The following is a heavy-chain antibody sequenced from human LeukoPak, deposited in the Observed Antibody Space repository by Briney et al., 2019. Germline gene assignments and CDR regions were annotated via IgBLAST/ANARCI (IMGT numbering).Heavy chain of an antibody. CDR2: IYTSGST. J-gene: IGHJ6*03. Sequence: SETLSLTCTVSGGSISSGSYYWSWIRQPAGKGLEWIGRIYTSGSTNYNPSLKTRATISVDTSKNQFSLKLSSVTAADTAVYYCARTPIDYYMDVWGKGTTVTVSS. D-gene: IGHD5-24*01. CDR3: ARTPIDYYMDV. V-gene: IGHV4-61*02. CDR1: GGSISSGSYY.